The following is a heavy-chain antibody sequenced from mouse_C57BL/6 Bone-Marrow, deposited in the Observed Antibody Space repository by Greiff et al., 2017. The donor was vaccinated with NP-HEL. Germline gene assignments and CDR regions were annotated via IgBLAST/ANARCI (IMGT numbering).Heavy chain of an antibody. Sequence: EVQRVESGGGLVQPKGSLKLSCAASGFTFNTYAMHWVRQAPGKGLEWVARIRSKSSNYATYYADSVKDRFTISRDDSQSMLYLQMNNLKTEDTAMYYCVRGRYYDYDYYAMDYWGQGTSVTVSS. CDR3: VRGRYYDYDYYAMDY. J-gene: IGHJ4*01. CDR2: IRSKSSNYAT. D-gene: IGHD2-4*01. CDR1: GFTFNTYA. V-gene: IGHV10-3*01.